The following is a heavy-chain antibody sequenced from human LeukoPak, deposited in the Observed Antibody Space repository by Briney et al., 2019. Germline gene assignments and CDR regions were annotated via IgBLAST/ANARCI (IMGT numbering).Heavy chain of an antibody. J-gene: IGHJ4*02. CDR2: IKQDGSEK. V-gene: IGHV3-7*01. CDR1: GFTFSSYW. D-gene: IGHD3-22*01. Sequence: PGGSLRLSCAASGFTFSSYWMSWVRQAPGKGLEWVANIKQDGSEKYYVDSVKGRFTISRDNAKNSLYLQMNSLRAEDTAVYYCARDGRYYDSSGYYYYFDYWGQGTLVTVSS. CDR3: ARDGRYYDSSGYYYYFDY.